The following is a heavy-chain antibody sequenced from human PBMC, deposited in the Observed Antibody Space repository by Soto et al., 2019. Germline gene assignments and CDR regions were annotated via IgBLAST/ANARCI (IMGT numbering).Heavy chain of an antibody. D-gene: IGHD2-2*01. CDR2: ILYNGTT. CDR1: GGSISSGW. V-gene: IGHV4-4*02. Sequence: QVQLQESGPGLVKPSGTLSLTCAVSGGSISSGWWTWVRQPPGKGLEWIGEILYNGTTKYNSSPNSRVTRSKDNSQNPFSLILSSVTAADTAVYYCSSRITDAPSWGQGTLVTVSS. J-gene: IGHJ5*02. CDR3: SSRITDAPS.